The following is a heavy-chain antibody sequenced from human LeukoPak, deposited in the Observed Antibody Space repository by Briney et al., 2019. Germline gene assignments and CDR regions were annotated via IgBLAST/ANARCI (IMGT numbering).Heavy chain of an antibody. CDR2: IHYSGST. D-gene: IGHD1-26*01. V-gene: IGHV4-59*01. Sequence: SETLSLTCTVSGGSISSYYWSWIRQPPGKGLEWIGYIHYSGSTNHNPSLKSRVSISVDTAKNQFSLKLSSVTAADTALYYCARNGGSYSFDYWGQGTLVTVSS. CDR3: ARNGGSYSFDY. J-gene: IGHJ4*02. CDR1: GGSISSYY.